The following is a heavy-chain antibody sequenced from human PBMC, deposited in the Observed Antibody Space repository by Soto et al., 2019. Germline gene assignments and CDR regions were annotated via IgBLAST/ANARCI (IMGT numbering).Heavy chain of an antibody. D-gene: IGHD5-18*01. CDR3: ARDDRFATGMDLSYFDS. V-gene: IGHV1-69*13. CDR1: GGTFSSYG. CDR2: ILPVFGST. J-gene: IGHJ4*02. Sequence: SVKVSCKAPGGTFSSYGITWVRQAPGHGLEWMGGILPVFGSTNFAQKFRGRVTITADESTSTAYMELSSLRPEDTAVYYCARDDRFATGMDLSYFDSWGPGTLVTVSS.